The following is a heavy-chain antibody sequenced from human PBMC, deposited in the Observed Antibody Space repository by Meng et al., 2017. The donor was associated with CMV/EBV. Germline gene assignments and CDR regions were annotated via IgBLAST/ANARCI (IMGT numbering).Heavy chain of an antibody. Sequence: TFSSYAMHWVRQAPGKGLEWVAVISYDGSNKYYADSVKSRFTISRDNSKNTLYLQMNSLRAEDTAVYYCARDLYDFWSGLIAWWFDPWGQGTLVTVSS. V-gene: IGHV3-30-3*01. J-gene: IGHJ5*02. D-gene: IGHD3-3*01. CDR1: TFSSYA. CDR2: ISYDGSNK. CDR3: ARDLYDFWSGLIAWWFDP.